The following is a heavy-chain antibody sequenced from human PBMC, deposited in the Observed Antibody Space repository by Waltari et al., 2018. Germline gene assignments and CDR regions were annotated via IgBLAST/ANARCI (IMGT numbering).Heavy chain of an antibody. CDR1: GFTVSSNY. CDR3: ARLTHFTYCGGDCYSSYFDY. CDR2: IYSGGST. D-gene: IGHD2-21*01. J-gene: IGHJ4*02. V-gene: IGHV3-53*01. Sequence: EVQLVESGGGLIQPGGSLRLSCAASGFTVSSNYMSWVRQAPGKGLEWVSVIYSGGSTYYADSGKGRFTISRDNSKNTLYLQMNSLRAEDTAVYYCARLTHFTYCGGDCYSSYFDYWGQGTLVTVSS.